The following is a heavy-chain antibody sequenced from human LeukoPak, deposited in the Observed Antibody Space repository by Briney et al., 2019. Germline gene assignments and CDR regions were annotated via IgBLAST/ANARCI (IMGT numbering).Heavy chain of an antibody. Sequence: GDSLKISCKGSGYTFTSYWIGWVRQMPGKRLEWMRIIYPGDSDTRYSPSFQGQVSISVDKSISTAYLQWSSLKASDTAMYYCARRGSGWYVDYWGQGSLVTVSS. D-gene: IGHD6-19*01. J-gene: IGHJ4*02. CDR1: GYTFTSYW. CDR3: ARRGSGWYVDY. CDR2: IYPGDSDT. V-gene: IGHV5-51*01.